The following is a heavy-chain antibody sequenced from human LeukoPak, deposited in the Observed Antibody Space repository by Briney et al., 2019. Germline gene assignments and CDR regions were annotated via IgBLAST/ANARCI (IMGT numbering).Heavy chain of an antibody. CDR1: GGSFSGYH. Sequence: SETLSLTCAVYGGSFSGYHWSWIRQPPGKGLEWIGEINHSGSTNYNPSLKSRVTISVDTSKNQFSLKLSSVTAADTAVYYCARDSSGYYLASYFDYWAREPWSPSPQ. D-gene: IGHD3-22*01. CDR3: ARDSSGYYLASYFDY. V-gene: IGHV4-34*01. J-gene: IGHJ4*02. CDR2: INHSGST.